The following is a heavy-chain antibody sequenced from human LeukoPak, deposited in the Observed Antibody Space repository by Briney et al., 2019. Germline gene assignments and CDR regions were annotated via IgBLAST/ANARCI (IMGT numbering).Heavy chain of an antibody. CDR3: ARDRIAARGGAAFDI. V-gene: IGHV3-7*01. J-gene: IGHJ3*02. CDR2: IKQDGSEK. D-gene: IGHD6-25*01. Sequence: SGGSLRLSCAASGFTFSSYWMSWVRQAPGKGLEWVANIKQDGSEKYYVDSVKGRFTISRDNAKNSLYLQMNSLRAEDTAVYYCARDRIAARGGAAFDIWGQGTMVTVSS. CDR1: GFTFSSYW.